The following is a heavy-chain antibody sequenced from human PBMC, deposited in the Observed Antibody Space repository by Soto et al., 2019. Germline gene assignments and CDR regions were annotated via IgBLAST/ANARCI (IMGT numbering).Heavy chain of an antibody. CDR1: GGSFGSSA. D-gene: IGHD3-16*01. CDR2: IIPVFDKA. J-gene: IGHJ3*01. Sequence: QVQLVQSGADVKKPGSSVKVSCKTSGGSFGSSAISWVRQAPAQGLEWMGEIIPVFDKANYAQNFQGRLTITADELTGTVFMELSSLRSEDTAVYFCARLRRDWGDAFDLWGLGTVVIVSS. V-gene: IGHV1-69*01. CDR3: ARLRRDWGDAFDL.